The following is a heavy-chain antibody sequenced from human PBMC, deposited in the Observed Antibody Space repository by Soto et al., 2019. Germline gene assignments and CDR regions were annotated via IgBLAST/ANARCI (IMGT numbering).Heavy chain of an antibody. CDR1: GFTFSDHY. CDR3: AREGGDLYYFDY. V-gene: IGHV3-72*01. CDR2: TRNKANSYTT. D-gene: IGHD2-21*02. Sequence: EVQLVESGGGLVQPGGSLRLSCAASGFTFSDHYMDWVRQAPGKGLEWVGRTRNKANSYTTEYAASVKGRFTISRDDSQNSLYLQMNSLKTEDTAVYYCAREGGDLYYFDYWGQGTLVTVSS. J-gene: IGHJ4*02.